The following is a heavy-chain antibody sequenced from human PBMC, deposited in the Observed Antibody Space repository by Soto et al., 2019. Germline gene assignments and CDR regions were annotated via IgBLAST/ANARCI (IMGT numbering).Heavy chain of an antibody. Sequence: KPSETLSLTCAVSGGSISSGGYSWSWIRQPPGKGLEWIGYIYHSGSTYYNPSLKSRVTISVDRSKNQFSLKLSSVTAADTAVYYCARGDVCYYYYGMDVWGQGTTVTVSS. CDR2: IYHSGST. D-gene: IGHD3-16*01. CDR1: GGSISSGGYS. V-gene: IGHV4-30-2*01. CDR3: ARGDVCYYYYGMDV. J-gene: IGHJ6*02.